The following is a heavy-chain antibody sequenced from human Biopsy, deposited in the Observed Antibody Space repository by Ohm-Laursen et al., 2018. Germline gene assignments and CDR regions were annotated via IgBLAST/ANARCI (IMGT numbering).Heavy chain of an antibody. CDR2: IYYSGYT. V-gene: IGHV4-59*08. CDR3: ARAAFGPFDS. J-gene: IGHJ4*02. CDR1: GGSMRSYY. Sequence: GTLSLTCTVSGGSMRSYYWSWLRQPPGKGLEWIGYIYYSGYTNYNPSLKSRVTISVDKPKNQFSLRLSSMTAADTAVYYCARAAFGPFDSWGQGALVTVSS. D-gene: IGHD3-16*01.